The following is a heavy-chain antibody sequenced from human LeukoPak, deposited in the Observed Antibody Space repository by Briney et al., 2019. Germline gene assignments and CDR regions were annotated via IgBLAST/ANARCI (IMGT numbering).Heavy chain of an antibody. Sequence: DPSETLSLTCTVSGGSISSYYWSWIRQPPGKGLEWIGYIYYSGSTNYNPSLKSRVTISVDTSKNQFSLKLSSVTAADTAVYYCAREGYYGSGSPYFDYWGQGTLVTVSS. CDR1: GGSISSYY. CDR3: AREGYYGSGSPYFDY. CDR2: IYYSGST. J-gene: IGHJ4*02. V-gene: IGHV4-59*01. D-gene: IGHD3-10*01.